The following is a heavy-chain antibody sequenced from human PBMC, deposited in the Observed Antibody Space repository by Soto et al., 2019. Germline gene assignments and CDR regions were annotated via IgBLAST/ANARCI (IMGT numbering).Heavy chain of an antibody. CDR2: IYYSGST. Sequence: LSLTCTVSGGSVSSGSYHWSWIRQPPGKGLEWIGYIYYSGSTNYNPSLKSRVTISVDTSKNQFSLKLSSVTAADTAVYYCAREQAPLYYAMDVWGQGTTVTVSS. CDR3: AREQAPLYYAMDV. J-gene: IGHJ6*02. CDR1: GGSVSSGSYH. V-gene: IGHV4-61*01.